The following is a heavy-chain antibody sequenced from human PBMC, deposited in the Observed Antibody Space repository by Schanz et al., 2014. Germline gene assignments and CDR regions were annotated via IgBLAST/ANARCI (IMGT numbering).Heavy chain of an antibody. J-gene: IGHJ6*02. Sequence: QVQLVQSGAEVKKPGASVKVSCKASGYTFTSDSMHWVRQAPGQGLEWMGMINPSGGSTTYAQKCQGRVTMTRDTSTSTVYMELSSLRSEDTAVYYCARALFGSGHGDVWGQGTTVTVSS. V-gene: IGHV1-46*01. CDR1: GYTFTSDS. D-gene: IGHD3-10*01. CDR2: INPSGGST. CDR3: ARALFGSGHGDV.